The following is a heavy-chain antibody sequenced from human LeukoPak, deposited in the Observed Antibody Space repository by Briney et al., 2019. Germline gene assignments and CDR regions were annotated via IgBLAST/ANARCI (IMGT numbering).Heavy chain of an antibody. J-gene: IGHJ4*02. CDR1: GFTFISYS. D-gene: IGHD5-18*01. V-gene: IGHV3-30*02. Sequence: GGSLRLSCAASGFTFISYSIHWVRQAPGKGLEWVAFIRYDGSNKYYADSVKGRFTISRDNSRNTVYLQMNSLRAEDTAVYYCANDLGWIQLNLGRGQGTLVTVSS. CDR2: IRYDGSNK. CDR3: ANDLGWIQLNLG.